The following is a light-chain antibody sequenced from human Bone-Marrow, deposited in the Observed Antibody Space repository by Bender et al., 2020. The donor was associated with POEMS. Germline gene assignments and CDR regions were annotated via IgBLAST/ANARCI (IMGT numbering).Light chain of an antibody. V-gene: IGLV2-11*01. CDR1: SNDVGGYKY. J-gene: IGLJ1*01. Sequence: QSALTQPRSVSGSPGQSVTLSCTGTSNDVGGYKYVSWYQQHPGKAPKLMIYDTSQRPSGVPDRFSGSKSGNTASLTISGLQPDDEAHYYCSSYAGTNSPYVFGTLTRVDVL. CDR2: DTS. CDR3: SSYAGTNSPYV.